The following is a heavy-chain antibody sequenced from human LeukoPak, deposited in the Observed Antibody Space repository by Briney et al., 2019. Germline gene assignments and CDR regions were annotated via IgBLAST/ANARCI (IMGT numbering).Heavy chain of an antibody. J-gene: IGHJ6*03. Sequence: GASVKVSCKASGYTFTSYDINWVRQATGQGLEWMGWMNPNSGNTGYAQKFQGRVTITRNTSISTAYMELSSLRSEDTAVYYCARGSRLAVAGTMSYYYYYYMDVWGKGTTVTVSS. V-gene: IGHV1-8*03. CDR2: MNPNSGNT. D-gene: IGHD6-19*01. CDR1: GYTFTSYD. CDR3: ARGSRLAVAGTMSYYYYYYMDV.